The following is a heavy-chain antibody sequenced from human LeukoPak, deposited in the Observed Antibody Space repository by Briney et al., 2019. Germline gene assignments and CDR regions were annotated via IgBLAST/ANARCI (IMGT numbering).Heavy chain of an antibody. D-gene: IGHD4-17*01. Sequence: SETLSLTCTVSGGSISSYYRSWIRQPPGKGLEWIGYISYTGSTRYNPSLKSRVTVSADTSKNQFSLWLNSVTTADTALYYCVRHDYRDYEPGTNWFDPWGQGTLVTVSS. J-gene: IGHJ5*02. CDR2: ISYTGST. V-gene: IGHV4-59*08. CDR1: GGSISSYY. CDR3: VRHDYRDYEPGTNWFDP.